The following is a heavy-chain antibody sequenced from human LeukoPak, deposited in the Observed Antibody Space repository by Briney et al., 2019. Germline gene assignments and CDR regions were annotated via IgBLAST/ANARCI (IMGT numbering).Heavy chain of an antibody. D-gene: IGHD6-19*01. CDR3: ARDVTAVAGTPAFDI. J-gene: IGHJ3*02. Sequence: SETLSLTRTVSGGSISSYYWSWIQQPAAKGLAWIGRIYTSGSTNYNPSLKNRFTISVDTSKNQFSLKLSSVTAADTAVYYCARDVTAVAGTPAFDIWGQGTMVTVSS. V-gene: IGHV4-4*07. CDR1: GGSISSYY. CDR2: IYTSGST.